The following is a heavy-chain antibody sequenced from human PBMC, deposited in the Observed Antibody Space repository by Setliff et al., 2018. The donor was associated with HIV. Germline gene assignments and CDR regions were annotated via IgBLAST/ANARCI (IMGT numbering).Heavy chain of an antibody. D-gene: IGHD1-7*01. CDR3: ATDRGTY. Sequence: GGSLRLSCAASGFTFTSYAMHWVRQAPGKGLEWVALISYDGSNQFYADSVKGRFTISRDNSKNTLYLQMNSLRAEDTAVYYCATDRGTYWGQGTLVTVSS. J-gene: IGHJ4*02. CDR2: ISYDGSNQ. CDR1: GFTFTSYA. V-gene: IGHV3-30*07.